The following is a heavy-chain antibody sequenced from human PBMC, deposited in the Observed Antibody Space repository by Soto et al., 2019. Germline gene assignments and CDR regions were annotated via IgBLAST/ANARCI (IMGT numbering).Heavy chain of an antibody. CDR2: ISYDGNRI. CDR1: GFTFSSYS. V-gene: IGHV3-30-3*02. J-gene: IGHJ5*02. CDR3: ARGLVVTAKGWFDL. D-gene: IGHD2-21*02. Sequence: QVQLVESGGGVVQRGASLRLSCAASGFTFSSYSMNWVRQSPGKGLEWVAVISYDGNRIYYADSVKGRFTISRDNAKNTMFLRMSGLRPEDTAIYYCARGLVVTAKGWFDLWGQGTQVTVSS.